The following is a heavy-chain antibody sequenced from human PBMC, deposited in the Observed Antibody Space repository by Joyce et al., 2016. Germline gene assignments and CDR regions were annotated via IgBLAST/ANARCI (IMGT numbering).Heavy chain of an antibody. CDR2: IKSKTSGETT. J-gene: IGHJ4*02. D-gene: IGHD3-10*01. V-gene: IGHV3-15*01. CDR1: GFTFNVAW. Sequence: EVQVAEYGGGLVKPGGSLRPSCAASGFTFNVAWMTWVRQAPGKGLEWVGRIKSKTSGETTEYAAPVKGRFTISRDDSKNTVSLQMNGLRTEDTAVYFCAADVAEVGFGELDHWGQGTLVTVSS. CDR3: AADVAEVGFGELDH.